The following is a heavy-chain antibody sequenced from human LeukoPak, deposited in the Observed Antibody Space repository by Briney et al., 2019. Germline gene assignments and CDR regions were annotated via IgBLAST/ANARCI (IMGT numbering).Heavy chain of an antibody. J-gene: IGHJ6*03. V-gene: IGHV4-34*01. CDR1: GGSFSGYY. CDR3: ARGYYDFWSGYRSSHYMDV. Sequence: SETLSFTCAVYGGSFSGYYWSWIRQPPGKGLEWIGEINHSGSTNYNPSLKSRVTISVDTSKNQFSLKLSSVTAADTAVYYCARGYYDFWSGYRSSHYMDVWGKGTTVTVSS. CDR2: INHSGST. D-gene: IGHD3-3*01.